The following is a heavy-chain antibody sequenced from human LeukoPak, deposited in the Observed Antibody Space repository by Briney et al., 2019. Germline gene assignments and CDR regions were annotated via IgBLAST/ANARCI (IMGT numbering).Heavy chain of an antibody. D-gene: IGHD1-26*01. CDR1: GFTFSDYY. Sequence: GGSLRLSCAASGFTFSDYYMTWIRQAPGKGLEWVSYISPSGITTYYTDSVKGRFTISRDNAKNSLSLQINSLRADDTAVYYCARAYTGSFSGTLQYWGRGTLVTVSS. CDR2: ISPSGITT. V-gene: IGHV3-11*04. J-gene: IGHJ4*02. CDR3: ARAYTGSFSGTLQY.